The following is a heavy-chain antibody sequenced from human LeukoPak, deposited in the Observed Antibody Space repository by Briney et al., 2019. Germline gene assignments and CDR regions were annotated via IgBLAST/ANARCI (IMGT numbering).Heavy chain of an antibody. Sequence: PGGSLRLSCVVSGFIFSNAWLTWVRQAPGKGLEWVGRIKSKTDGETTDYAASVKGRFTTSRDDSKNTLYLQMNSLKTEDTAVYYCTTDHDYGDYAPQVAWGQGTPVTVSS. CDR3: TTDHDYGDYAPQVA. J-gene: IGHJ5*02. D-gene: IGHD4-17*01. V-gene: IGHV3-15*01. CDR1: GFIFSNAW. CDR2: IKSKTDGETT.